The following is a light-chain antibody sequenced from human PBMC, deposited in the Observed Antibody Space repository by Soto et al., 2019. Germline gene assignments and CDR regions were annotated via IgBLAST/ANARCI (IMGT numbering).Light chain of an antibody. V-gene: IGKV3-20*01. CDR2: GAS. J-gene: IGKJ1*01. Sequence: EIVMTQSPATLSVSPGERATLSCRASQSVSSYLAWYQQKPGQAPRLLIYGASSRAPGIPDRFSGSGSGTDFTLTISRLETEDFAVYYCPQYDTSPRTFGQGTKVDI. CDR3: PQYDTSPRT. CDR1: QSVSSY.